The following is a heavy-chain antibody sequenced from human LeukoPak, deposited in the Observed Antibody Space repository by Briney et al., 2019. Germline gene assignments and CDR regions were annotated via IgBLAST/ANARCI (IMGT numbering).Heavy chain of an antibody. CDR1: GFTFSSYA. CDR3: AKDFNQLNFDY. D-gene: IGHD2-2*01. CDR2: ISGSGGSA. J-gene: IGHJ4*02. V-gene: IGHV3-23*01. Sequence: GSLLLSCAASGFTFSSYAMSWVRPAPGKGLEWVSAISGSGGSAYYADSVKGRFTISRDNSKNTLYLQMNSLRAEDTAVYYCAKDFNQLNFDYWGQGTLVTVSS.